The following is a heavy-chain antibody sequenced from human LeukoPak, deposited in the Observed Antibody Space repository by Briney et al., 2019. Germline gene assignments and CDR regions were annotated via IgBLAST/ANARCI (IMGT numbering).Heavy chain of an antibody. Sequence: ASVKVSCKASGYTFTGYYMHWVRQAPGQGLEWMGWINPNSGDTHYAQNFQGRVTMTRDMSTSTAYMELSSLRSEDTAVYYCARAGSGNYLYYFDYWGQGTLVTVSS. J-gene: IGHJ4*02. V-gene: IGHV1-2*02. CDR1: GYTFTGYY. CDR2: INPNSGDT. CDR3: ARAGSGNYLYYFDY. D-gene: IGHD1-26*01.